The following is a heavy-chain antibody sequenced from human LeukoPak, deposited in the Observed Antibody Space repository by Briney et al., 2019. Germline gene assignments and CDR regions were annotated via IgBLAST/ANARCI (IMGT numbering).Heavy chain of an antibody. CDR3: ARIGSGVLRYFDPGDCYFDY. CDR2: INHSGST. J-gene: IGHJ4*02. V-gene: IGHV4-34*01. CDR1: GGSFSGYY. D-gene: IGHD3-9*01. Sequence: SSETLSLTCAVYGGSFSGYYWSWIRQPPGKGLEWIGEINHSGSTNYNPSLKSRVTISVDTSKNQFSLKLSSVTAADTAVYYCARIGSGVLRYFDPGDCYFDYWGQGTLVTVSS.